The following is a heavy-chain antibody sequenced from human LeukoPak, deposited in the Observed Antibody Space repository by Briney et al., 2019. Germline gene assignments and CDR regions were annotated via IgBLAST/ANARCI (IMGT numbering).Heavy chain of an antibody. J-gene: IGHJ4*02. CDR3: ARSIGAVAGTGRLEYFDY. Sequence: SQTLSLTCAISGDSVSSNSAAWNWIRQSPSRGLEWLGRTYCRSKWYNDYAVSVKSRITINPDTSKNQFSLQLNSVTPEDTAVYYCARSIGAVAGTGRLEYFDYWGQGTLVTVSS. CDR2: TYCRSKWYN. CDR1: GDSVSSNSAA. V-gene: IGHV6-1*01. D-gene: IGHD6-19*01.